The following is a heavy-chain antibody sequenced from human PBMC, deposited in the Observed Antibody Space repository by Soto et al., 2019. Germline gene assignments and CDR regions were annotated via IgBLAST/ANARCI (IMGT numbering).Heavy chain of an antibody. CDR2: IYYSGST. D-gene: IGHD5-12*01. Sequence: ETLSLTCTVSGGSISSYYWSWIRQPPGKGLEWIGYIYYSGSTNYNPSLKSRVTISVDTSKNQFSLKLSSVTAADTAVYYCARGRDRYNSYFDYWGQGTLVTVSS. J-gene: IGHJ4*02. CDR3: ARGRDRYNSYFDY. V-gene: IGHV4-59*01. CDR1: GGSISSYY.